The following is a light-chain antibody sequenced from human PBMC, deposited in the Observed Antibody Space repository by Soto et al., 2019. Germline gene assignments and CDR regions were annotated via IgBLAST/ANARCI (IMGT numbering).Light chain of an antibody. CDR3: QKYNSAPYT. CDR1: QGLSNY. Sequence: DIQMTQSPSSLSASLGGRVTITCRASQGLSNYLACYQQKPGKIPKLLIYAASTLHSGVPSLFSGSGSGTDFTLTITSLQPEDVATYYCQKYNSAPYTFGQGTKLEIK. V-gene: IGKV1-27*01. J-gene: IGKJ2*01. CDR2: AAS.